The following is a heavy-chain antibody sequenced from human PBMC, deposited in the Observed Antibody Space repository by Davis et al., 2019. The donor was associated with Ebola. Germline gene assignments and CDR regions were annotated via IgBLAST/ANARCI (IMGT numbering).Heavy chain of an antibody. CDR3: AKSPGLFHWNWDY. D-gene: IGHD1-7*01. Sequence: PGGSLRLSCAASGFTFSSYAMSWVRQAPGKGLEWVSAISGSGGSTYYADSVKSRFTISRDNSKNTLYLQMNSLRAEDTAVYYCAKSPGLFHWNWDYWGQGTLVTVSS. CDR1: GFTFSSYA. V-gene: IGHV3-23*01. J-gene: IGHJ4*02. CDR2: ISGSGGST.